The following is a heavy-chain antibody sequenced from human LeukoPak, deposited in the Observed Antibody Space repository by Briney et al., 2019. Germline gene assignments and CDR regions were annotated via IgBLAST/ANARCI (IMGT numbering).Heavy chain of an antibody. CDR3: AKVIIAVHGYNLGPIDY. D-gene: IGHD5-24*01. CDR2: ISGSGGST. CDR1: GFTFSSYA. Sequence: GGSLRLSGAASGFTFSSYAMGWVRQAPGKGLEWVSAISGSGGSTYYADSVKGRFTISRDNSKNTLYLQMNSLRAEDTAVYYCAKVIIAVHGYNLGPIDYWGQGTLVTVSS. J-gene: IGHJ4*02. V-gene: IGHV3-23*01.